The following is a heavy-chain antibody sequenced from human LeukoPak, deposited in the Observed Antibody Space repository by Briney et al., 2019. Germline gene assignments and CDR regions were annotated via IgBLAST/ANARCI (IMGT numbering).Heavy chain of an antibody. J-gene: IGHJ3*02. CDR1: GGSFSGYY. Sequence: SETLSLTCAVYGGSFSGYYWSWIRQPPGRGLEWIGEINHSGSTNYNPSLKSRVTISVDTSKNQFSLKLSSVTAADTAVYYCASSFHNGDYSADAFDIWGQGTMVTVSS. CDR2: INHSGST. CDR3: ASSFHNGDYSADAFDI. V-gene: IGHV4-34*01. D-gene: IGHD4-17*01.